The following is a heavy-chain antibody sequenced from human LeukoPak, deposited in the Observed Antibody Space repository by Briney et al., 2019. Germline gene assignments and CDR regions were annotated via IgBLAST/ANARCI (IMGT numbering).Heavy chain of an antibody. D-gene: IGHD3-22*01. CDR3: ARERYYYDGSGVNFDY. Sequence: PSETLSLTCTVSGGSISSYYWSWIRQPAGKGLEWIGRIYSSGSTNYNPSLKSRVTMPVDTSKNQFSLKLSSVTAADTAMYYCARERYYYDGSGVNFDYWGQGTLVTVSS. CDR1: GGSISSYY. V-gene: IGHV4-4*07. J-gene: IGHJ4*02. CDR2: IYSSGST.